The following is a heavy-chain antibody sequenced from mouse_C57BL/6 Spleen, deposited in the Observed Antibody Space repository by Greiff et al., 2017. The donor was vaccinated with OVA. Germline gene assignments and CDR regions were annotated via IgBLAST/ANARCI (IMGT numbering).Heavy chain of an antibody. J-gene: IGHJ2*01. CDR3: AVITTVVEDFDY. D-gene: IGHD1-1*01. CDR1: GYTFTSYW. V-gene: IGHV1-55*01. CDR2: IYPGSGST. Sequence: QVQLQQSGAELVKPGASVKMSCKASGYTFTSYWITWVKQRPGQGLEWIGDIYPGSGSTNYNEKFKSKATLTVDTSSSTAYMQLSSLTSEDSAVYYCAVITTVVEDFDYWGQGTTLTVSS.